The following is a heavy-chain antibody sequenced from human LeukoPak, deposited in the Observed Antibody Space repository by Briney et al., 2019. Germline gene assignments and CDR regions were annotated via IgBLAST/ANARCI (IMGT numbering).Heavy chain of an antibody. Sequence: PGRSLRLSCAASGFTFSSYAMHWVRQAPGKGLEWVAVISYDGSNKYYADSVKGRFTISRDNSKNTLYPQMNSLRAEDTAVYYCARGASGYDYYYYMDVWGKGTTVTVSS. J-gene: IGHJ6*03. CDR3: ARGASGYDYYYYMDV. CDR2: ISYDGSNK. D-gene: IGHD5-12*01. CDR1: GFTFSSYA. V-gene: IGHV3-30*01.